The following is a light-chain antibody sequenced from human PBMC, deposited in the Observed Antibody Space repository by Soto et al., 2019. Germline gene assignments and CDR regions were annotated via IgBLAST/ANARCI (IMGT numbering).Light chain of an antibody. V-gene: IGLV2-23*02. J-gene: IGLJ1*01. CDR3: CSSGGSPTYV. CDR2: EVN. CDR1: SSDVGGHNY. Sequence: QSVLTQPASVSGSPGQSITISCTGTSSDVGGHNYVSWYQQHPGKAPKLMIFEVNKRPSGVSNRFSGSKSGNTASLTISGLKVEDEADYYCCSSGGSPTYVFGTGTKLTVL.